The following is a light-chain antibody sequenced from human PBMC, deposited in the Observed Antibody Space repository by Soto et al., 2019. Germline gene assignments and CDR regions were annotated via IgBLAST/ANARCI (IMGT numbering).Light chain of an antibody. CDR2: AAS. CDR1: EFLSSSY. V-gene: IGKV3-20*01. J-gene: IGKJ2*01. CDR3: QQQST. Sequence: EIVLTQSPGTLSLSPGERATLSCRASEFLSSSYVVWYQQKPGQAPRLLIYAASRRATGIPDRFSGSGSANEYTLTIYTLEPEDFAVYYCQQQSTFGQGTKVEIK.